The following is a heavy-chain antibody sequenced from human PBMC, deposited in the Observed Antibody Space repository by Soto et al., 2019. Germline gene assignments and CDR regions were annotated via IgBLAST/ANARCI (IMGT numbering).Heavy chain of an antibody. CDR3: TTDPRD. V-gene: IGHV3-15*01. CDR1: GFTFSHKW. CDR2: IKSKTDGGTT. Sequence: EVHLVESGGGLVKPGGSLILSCAASGFTFSHKWMSWVRQAPGKGLEWVGRIKSKTDGGTTDYAAPVKGRFTILRDDSKNTLFLQMNSLKIEDTAVYYCTTDPRDWGQGILVTVSS. J-gene: IGHJ4*02.